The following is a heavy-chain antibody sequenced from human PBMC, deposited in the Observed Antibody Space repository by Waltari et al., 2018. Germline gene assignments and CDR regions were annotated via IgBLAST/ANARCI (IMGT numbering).Heavy chain of an antibody. Sequence: QVQLQQWGAGLLKPSETLSLTCAVYGGAFSGYYWSWIRQPPGKGLEWIGEINHSGSTNYNPSPKCRATISLDTSNNHFSLKLSSVNAADTAVYYCARGRGTYDFWSGYHHDAFDIWGQGTMVTVSS. CDR1: GGAFSGYY. V-gene: IGHV4-34*01. J-gene: IGHJ3*02. CDR3: ARGRGTYDFWSGYHHDAFDI. D-gene: IGHD3-3*01. CDR2: INHSGST.